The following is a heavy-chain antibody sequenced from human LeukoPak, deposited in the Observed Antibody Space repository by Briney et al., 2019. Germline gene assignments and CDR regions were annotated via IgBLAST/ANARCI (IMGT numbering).Heavy chain of an antibody. CDR2: ISAYNGYT. D-gene: IGHD4-11*01. J-gene: IGHJ1*01. CDR1: GYTFTNYG. Sequence: ASVKVSCKTSGYTFTNYGVSWVRPAPGQGLEWMGWISAYNGYTNYAQKLQVRVTMTTDTSTSTAYMELRSLTSADTAVYYCARNKAVTTELTQYFQHWGQGTLVTVSS. V-gene: IGHV1-18*01. CDR3: ARNKAVTTELTQYFQH.